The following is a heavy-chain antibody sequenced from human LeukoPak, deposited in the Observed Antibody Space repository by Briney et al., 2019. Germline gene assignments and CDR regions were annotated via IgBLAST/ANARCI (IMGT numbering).Heavy chain of an antibody. CDR2: ISYDGSNK. CDR1: GFTFSSYG. Sequence: GGSLRLSCAASGFTFSSYGMHWVRQAPGKGLEWVAVISYDGSNKYYADSVKGRFTISRDNSKNTLYLQMNSLRAEDTAVYYCARDLITMVRGVIGYYFDYWGQGTLVTVSS. J-gene: IGHJ4*02. D-gene: IGHD3-10*01. V-gene: IGHV3-30*03. CDR3: ARDLITMVRGVIGYYFDY.